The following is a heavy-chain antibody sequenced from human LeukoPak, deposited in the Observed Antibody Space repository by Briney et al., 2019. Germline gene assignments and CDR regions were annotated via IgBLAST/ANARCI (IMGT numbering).Heavy chain of an antibody. CDR2: IYYSGST. CDR3: ASLMHVERRYYYYGMDV. D-gene: IGHD1-1*01. J-gene: IGHJ6*02. CDR1: GGSISSGDYY. V-gene: IGHV4-30-4*01. Sequence: KPSETLSLTCTVSGGSISSGDYYWSWIRQPPGKGLEWIGYIYYSGSTYYNPSLKSRVTISVDRSKNQFSLKLSSVTAADTAVYYCASLMHVERRYYYYGMDVWGQGTTVTVSS.